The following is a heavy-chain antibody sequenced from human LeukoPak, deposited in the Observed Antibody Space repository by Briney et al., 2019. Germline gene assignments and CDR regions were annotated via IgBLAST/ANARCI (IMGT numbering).Heavy chain of an antibody. CDR2: IWYDGRNK. CDR1: GFTFSSYG. V-gene: IGHV3-33*01. Sequence: PGRSLRLSCAASGFTFSSYGMHWVRQAPGKGLEWVALIWYDGRNKYYGDSVKGRFTISRDNSKNTVYLQMNSLRVEDTAVYYCARATESSGWSWGQGTPVTVSS. J-gene: IGHJ4*02. D-gene: IGHD6-19*01. CDR3: ARATESSGWS.